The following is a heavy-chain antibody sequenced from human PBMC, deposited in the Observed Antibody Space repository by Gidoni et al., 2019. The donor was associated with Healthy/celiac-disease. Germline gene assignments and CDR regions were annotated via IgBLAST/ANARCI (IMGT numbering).Heavy chain of an antibody. CDR1: GFSLSTSGLC. Sequence: QVTLRESGPALVTPTQTLTLTCTFSGFSLSTSGLCVSWIRQPPGKALEWLARIDWDDDKYYSTSLKTRLTISKDTSKNQVVLTMTNMDPVDTATYYCARNMYGEGAYWGQGTLVTVSS. CDR3: ARNMYGEGAY. J-gene: IGHJ4*02. D-gene: IGHD4-17*01. CDR2: IDWDDDK. V-gene: IGHV2-70*15.